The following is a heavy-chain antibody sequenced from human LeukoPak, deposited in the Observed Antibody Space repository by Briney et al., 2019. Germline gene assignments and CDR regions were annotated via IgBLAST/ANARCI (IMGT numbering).Heavy chain of an antibody. CDR2: MNPNSGNT. J-gene: IGHJ5*01. CDR3: ARASGGIGGVTNHFDS. V-gene: IGHV1-8*01. CDR1: GYTFTSYD. Sequence: GASVKVSCKASGYTFTSYDINWVRQATGQGLEWMGWMNPNSGNTGYAQKFQGRVTMTRDTSISTAYMELSSLRSEDTAMYYCARASGGIGGVTNHFDSWGQGTLVTVSS. D-gene: IGHD3-16*01.